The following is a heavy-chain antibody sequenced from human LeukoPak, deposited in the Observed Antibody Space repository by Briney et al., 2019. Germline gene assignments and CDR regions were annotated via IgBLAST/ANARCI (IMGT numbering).Heavy chain of an antibody. CDR1: GFTFESYA. J-gene: IGHJ5*02. D-gene: IGHD3/OR15-3a*01. V-gene: IGHV3-23*01. CDR2: ITASGRTT. Sequence: QTGGSLRLSCAASGFTFESYAMSWVRQAPGKGLEWVSSITASGRTTYYADSVKGRFTISRDKSNNRLYLQMNSLRAEDTAVYYCVKDQYYCDFKDSGDWFDPWGQGTLVTVSS. CDR3: VKDQYYCDFKDSGDWFDP.